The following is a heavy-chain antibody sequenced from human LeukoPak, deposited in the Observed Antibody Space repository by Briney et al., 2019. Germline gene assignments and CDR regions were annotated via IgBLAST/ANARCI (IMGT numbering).Heavy chain of an antibody. V-gene: IGHV3-30*04. J-gene: IGHJ4*02. CDR1: GFTFSSYA. CDR2: ISYDGSSK. CDR3: AKVGEQQLADY. Sequence: PGGSLRLSCAASGFTFSSYAMFWARQAPGKGLEWVAVISYDGSSKYYADSVKGRFIISRDNSKNTLYLQMNSLRGEDTAVYYCAKVGEQQLADYWGQGTLVTVSS. D-gene: IGHD6-13*01.